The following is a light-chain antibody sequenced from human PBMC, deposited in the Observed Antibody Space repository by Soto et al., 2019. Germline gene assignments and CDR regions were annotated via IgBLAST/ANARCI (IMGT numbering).Light chain of an antibody. CDR1: SSDVGGYNY. Sequence: QSALTQPASVSGSPGQSITISCTGTSSDVGGYNYVSWYQQPPSKAPKLMIYDVSNRPSGVSIRFSGSKSGNTASLTISGLQAEDEADYYCGSYTSSSTLVFGGGTKLTVL. CDR3: GSYTSSSTLV. J-gene: IGLJ3*02. CDR2: DVS. V-gene: IGLV2-14*01.